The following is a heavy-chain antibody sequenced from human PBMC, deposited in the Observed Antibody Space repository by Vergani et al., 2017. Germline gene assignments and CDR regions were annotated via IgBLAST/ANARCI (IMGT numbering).Heavy chain of an antibody. D-gene: IGHD3-3*01. Sequence: EVQLLESGGGLVQPGGSLRLSCAASGFTFSSYAMSWVRQAPGKGLEWVSAISGSGGSTYYADSVKGRFTISRDNSKNTLYLQMNSLRAEDTAVYYCAKLANYDFWSGYSPTPYFDYWGQGTLVTVSS. CDR1: GFTFSSYA. CDR2: ISGSGGST. CDR3: AKLANYDFWSGYSPTPYFDY. J-gene: IGHJ4*02. V-gene: IGHV3-23*01.